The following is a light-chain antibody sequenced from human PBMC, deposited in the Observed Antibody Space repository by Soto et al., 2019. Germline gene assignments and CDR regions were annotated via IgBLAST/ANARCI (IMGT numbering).Light chain of an antibody. CDR2: EDD. V-gene: IGLV2-23*01. Sequence: QSALTQPASVSGSPGQSITISCTGTSSDVGSYNLVSWYQHHPGKAPKVMIYEDDKRPSGVSNRFSGSKSGNTASLTISGLQAEDEADYYCCSYAGRSTPVVFGGGTKLTVL. CDR1: SSDVGSYNL. J-gene: IGLJ2*01. CDR3: CSYAGRSTPVV.